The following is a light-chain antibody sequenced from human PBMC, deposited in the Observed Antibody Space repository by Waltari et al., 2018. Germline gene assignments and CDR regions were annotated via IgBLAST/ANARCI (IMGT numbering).Light chain of an antibody. CDR3: QQRSSWPYS. J-gene: IGKJ2*03. CDR1: QSVGRF. CDR2: EAS. Sequence: EIVLTQSPATLSLSPGEGATLSCRASQSVGRFLAWYQQKPGQDPRLLIYEASNRATGIPARFSASGSGTDFTLALSGLEPEDIAVYYCQQRSSWPYSFGQGTKLEIK. V-gene: IGKV3-11*01.